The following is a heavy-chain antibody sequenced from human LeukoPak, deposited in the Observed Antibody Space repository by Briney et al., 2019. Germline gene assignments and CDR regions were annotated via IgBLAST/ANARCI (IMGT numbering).Heavy chain of an antibody. D-gene: IGHD3-22*01. J-gene: IGHJ3*02. Sequence: GGSLRLSCAVSGFTFNNYWVHWVRQVPGKGLVWVSRINSDVNTTTYAHSSKGRFTISSDNAKNTLFLQMNSLRDEDTAVYYCARESYYGSSGYQEGIDGFDIWGQGTMVTVSS. CDR1: GFTFNNYW. CDR2: INSDVNTT. V-gene: IGHV3-74*03. CDR3: ARESYYGSSGYQEGIDGFDI.